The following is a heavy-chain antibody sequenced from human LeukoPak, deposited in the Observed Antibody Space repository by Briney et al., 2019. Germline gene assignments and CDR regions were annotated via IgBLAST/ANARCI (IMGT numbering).Heavy chain of an antibody. D-gene: IGHD3-22*01. J-gene: IGHJ4*02. CDR3: ARAGVNYYDSSGYYYY. CDR2: IKQDGSEK. CDR1: GFTFSSYW. V-gene: IGHV3-7*01. Sequence: GGSLRLSCAASGFTFSSYWMSWVRQAPGKGLEWVANIKQDGSEKYYVDSVKGRFTISRDNAKNSLYLQMNSLRAKDTAVYYCARAGVNYYDSSGYYYYWGQGTLVTVSS.